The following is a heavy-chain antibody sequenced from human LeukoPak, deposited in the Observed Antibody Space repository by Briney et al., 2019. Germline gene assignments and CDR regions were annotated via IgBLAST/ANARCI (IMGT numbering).Heavy chain of an antibody. CDR1: GFTFSSYS. CDR3: AKDRVPGIAVAGTDFDY. V-gene: IGHV3-23*01. Sequence: GGSLRLSCAASGFTFSSYSMNWVRQAPGKGLEWVSAISGSGGSTYYADSVKGRFTISRDNSKNTLYLQMNSLRAEDTAVYYCAKDRVPGIAVAGTDFDYWGQGTLVTVSS. CDR2: ISGSGGST. J-gene: IGHJ4*02. D-gene: IGHD6-19*01.